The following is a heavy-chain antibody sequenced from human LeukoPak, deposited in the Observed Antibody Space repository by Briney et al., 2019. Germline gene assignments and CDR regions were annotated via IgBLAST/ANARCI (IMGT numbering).Heavy chain of an antibody. D-gene: IGHD3-3*01. Sequence: SETLSLTCTVSGVSISSHYWSWVRQPPGKGLEWIGNIYDSESTHYKSSLKSRVIISVDTSKNQFSLRLRSVTAADTAVYYCARVLQNYYYLDAWGKGTTVTVSS. V-gene: IGHV4-59*11. CDR3: ARVLQNYYYLDA. CDR2: IYDSEST. CDR1: GVSISSHY. J-gene: IGHJ6*03.